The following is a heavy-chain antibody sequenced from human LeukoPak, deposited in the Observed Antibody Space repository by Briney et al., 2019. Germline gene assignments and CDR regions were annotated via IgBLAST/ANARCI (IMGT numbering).Heavy chain of an antibody. J-gene: IGHJ4*02. Sequence: SVKVSCKASGGTFSSYAISWVRQAPGQGLEWMGGIIPIFGTANYAQKFQGRVTITADESTSTAYMELSSLRSEDTAVFYCAREDAPYYYDSSGYYYVFDYWGQGTLVTVSS. D-gene: IGHD3-22*01. CDR1: GGTFSSYA. CDR3: AREDAPYYYDSSGYYYVFDY. V-gene: IGHV1-69*13. CDR2: IIPIFGTA.